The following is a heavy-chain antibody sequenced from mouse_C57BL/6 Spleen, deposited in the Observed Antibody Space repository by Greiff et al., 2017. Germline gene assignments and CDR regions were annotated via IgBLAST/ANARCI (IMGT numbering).Heavy chain of an antibody. CDR2: ISDGGSYT. V-gene: IGHV5-4*01. CDR1: GFTFSSSA. J-gene: IGHJ2*01. D-gene: IGHD2-3*01. Sequence: EVQVVESGGGLVKPGGSLKLSCAASGFTFSSSAMSWVRQTPEKRLEWVATISDGGSYTYYPDNVKGRFTISRDNAKNNLYLQMSHLKSEDTAMYYCARVSYDGYYFDDWGQGTTLTVSS. CDR3: ARVSYDGYYFDD.